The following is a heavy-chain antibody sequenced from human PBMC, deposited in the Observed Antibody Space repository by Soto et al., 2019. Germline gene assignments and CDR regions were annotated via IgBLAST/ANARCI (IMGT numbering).Heavy chain of an antibody. J-gene: IGHJ4*02. V-gene: IGHV3-30*04. CDR1: GFTLSSFA. D-gene: IGHD6-19*01. CDR3: ARAEYTSGWYFMGIDY. Sequence: QVQLVESGGGVVQPGKSLRLSCAASGFTLSSFAMHWVRQAPGKGLEWVAVTSSDGSKEYYADSVKGRFTISRDNSKNTLYLQMNSLRADVTAVFYCARAEYTSGWYFMGIDYWGQGTLVTVSS. CDR2: TSSDGSKE.